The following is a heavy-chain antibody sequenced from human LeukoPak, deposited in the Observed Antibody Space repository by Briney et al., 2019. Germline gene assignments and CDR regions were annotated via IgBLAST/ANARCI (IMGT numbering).Heavy chain of an antibody. D-gene: IGHD2-15*01. V-gene: IGHV4-59*01. CDR1: GGSISSYY. Sequence: SETLSLTCTVSGGSISSYYWSWIRQPPGKGLEWIGYIYYSGSTNYNPSLKSRVTISVDTSKNQFPLKLSSVTAADTAVYYCARDGNYYGMDVWGQGTTVTVSS. CDR2: IYYSGST. CDR3: ARDGNYYGMDV. J-gene: IGHJ6*02.